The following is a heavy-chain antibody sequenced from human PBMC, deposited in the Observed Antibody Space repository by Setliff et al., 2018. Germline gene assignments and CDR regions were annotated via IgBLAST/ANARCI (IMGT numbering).Heavy chain of an antibody. J-gene: IGHJ4*02. V-gene: IGHV1-2*02. CDR3: VIPFCAGATCPPS. CDR1: GYIFSGYY. CDR2: INPISGDT. Sequence: ASVKVSCKASGYIFSGYYMHWVRQTPGQGLEWMGWINPISGDTKYVQKFQGRVTLTSDTSIKTAYLEVNGLTSDDTAVYYCVIPFCAGATCPPSWGQGTRVTVSS. D-gene: IGHD2-21*01.